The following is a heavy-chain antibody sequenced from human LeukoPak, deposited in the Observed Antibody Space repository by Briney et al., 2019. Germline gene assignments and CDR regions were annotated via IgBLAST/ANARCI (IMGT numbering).Heavy chain of an antibody. CDR2: IYHSGST. V-gene: IGHV4-38-2*02. Sequence: TSETLSLTCTVSGYSISSGCYWGWIRQPPGKGLEWIGRIYHSGSTYYNPSLKSRVTISVDTSKNQFSLKLSSVTAADTAVYYCARAPEYYDILTGYYTPLYYFDYWGQGTLVTVSS. CDR1: GYSISSGCY. D-gene: IGHD3-9*01. CDR3: ARAPEYYDILTGYYTPLYYFDY. J-gene: IGHJ4*02.